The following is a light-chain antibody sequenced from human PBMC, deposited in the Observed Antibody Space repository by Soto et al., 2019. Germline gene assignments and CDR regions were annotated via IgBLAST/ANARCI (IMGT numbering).Light chain of an antibody. CDR2: DAS. Sequence: EIVVPQSPATLSLSPGEGATLCCRASQSVSSSRLAWYKQKPALAPRLLIYDASSRATGIPDRFSGSGSGTEFTLTISRLQPEDFAVYYCQQYGNSPITFGQGTRLEIK. V-gene: IGKV3D-20*01. J-gene: IGKJ5*01. CDR1: QSVSSSR. CDR3: QQYGNSPIT.